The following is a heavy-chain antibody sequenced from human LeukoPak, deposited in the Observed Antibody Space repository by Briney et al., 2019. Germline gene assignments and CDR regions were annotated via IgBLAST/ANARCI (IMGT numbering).Heavy chain of an antibody. Sequence: SETLSLICTVSGGSISSYYWSWIRQPPGKGLEWIGNIYDSGSTNYNPSLKSRVTISVDTSKNQCSLKLSSVTAADTAVYYCARQSISGSSLSYFDYWGQGTLVTVSS. CDR2: IYDSGST. CDR3: ARQSISGSSLSYFDY. V-gene: IGHV4-59*01. CDR1: GGSISSYY. J-gene: IGHJ4*02. D-gene: IGHD3-22*01.